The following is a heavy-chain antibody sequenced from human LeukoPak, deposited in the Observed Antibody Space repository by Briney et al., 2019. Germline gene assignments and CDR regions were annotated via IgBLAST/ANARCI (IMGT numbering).Heavy chain of an antibody. CDR1: GFTVSSNY. D-gene: IGHD2-2*02. CDR2: IYIGGST. CDR3: ARLGFVVPAVIFDY. V-gene: IGHV3-53*01. J-gene: IGHJ4*02. Sequence: GGSLRLSCAASGFTVSSNYMSWVRQAPGKGLECVSAIYIGGSTYYADSVKGRFTISRDISKNTLYLQMNSLRAEDTAMYYCARLGFVVPAVIFDYWGQGTLVTVSS.